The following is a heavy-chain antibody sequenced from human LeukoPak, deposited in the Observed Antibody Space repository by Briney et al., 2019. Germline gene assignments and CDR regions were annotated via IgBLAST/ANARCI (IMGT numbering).Heavy chain of an antibody. CDR2: IIPMFGTS. CDR3: ATYTLSQFWSGYYHFDY. Sequence: SVKVSCKASGGNFISYAVSWVRQAPGQGLEWMGGIIPMFGTSNYAQKFQGRVTITTDESTATAYMELSSLSSEDTAVYYCATYTLSQFWSGYYHFDYWGQGTLVSVSS. J-gene: IGHJ4*02. D-gene: IGHD3-3*01. CDR1: GGNFISYA. V-gene: IGHV1-69*05.